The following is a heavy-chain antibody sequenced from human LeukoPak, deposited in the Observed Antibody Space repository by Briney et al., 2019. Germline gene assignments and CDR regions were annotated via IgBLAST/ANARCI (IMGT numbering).Heavy chain of an antibody. CDR2: INPNSGGT. CDR3: ARASDYCSGGSCYSFWFDP. V-gene: IGHV1-2*02. D-gene: IGHD2-15*01. Sequence: GASVKVSCKASGYTFTGHYMHWVRQAPGQGLEWMGWINPNSGGTNYAQKFQGRVTMTRDTSISTAYMELSRLRSDDTAVYYCARASDYCSGGSCYSFWFDPWGQGTLVTVSS. J-gene: IGHJ5*02. CDR1: GYTFTGHY.